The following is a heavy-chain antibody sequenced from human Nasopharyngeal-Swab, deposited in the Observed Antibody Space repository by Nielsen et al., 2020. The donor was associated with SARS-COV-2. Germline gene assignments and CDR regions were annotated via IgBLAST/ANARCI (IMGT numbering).Heavy chain of an antibody. CDR1: GFSFYNYA. J-gene: IGHJ4*02. Sequence: GESLKISCAASGFSFYNYAMNWVRQAPGKGLEWVSYISSSGSTIYYGDSVKGRFTISRDNAKKSLYLQMNSLRAEDTAVYYCARGRARIVGATDFDYWGQGTLVTVSS. CDR2: ISSSGSTI. CDR3: ARGRARIVGATDFDY. D-gene: IGHD1-26*01. V-gene: IGHV3-48*03.